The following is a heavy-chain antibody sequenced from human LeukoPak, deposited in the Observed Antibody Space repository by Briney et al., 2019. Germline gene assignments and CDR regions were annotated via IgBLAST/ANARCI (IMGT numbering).Heavy chain of an antibody. CDR2: INHSGST. D-gene: IGHD5-18*01. V-gene: IGHV4-34*01. CDR3: ARRIRGVIKISWFDP. J-gene: IGHJ5*02. Sequence: PGGSLRLSCAASGFTFSDYYISWIRQPPGKGLEWIGEINHSGSTNYNPSLKSRVTISVDTSKNQFSLKLSSVTAADTAVYYCARRIRGVIKISWFDPWGQGTLVTVSS. CDR1: GFTFSDYY.